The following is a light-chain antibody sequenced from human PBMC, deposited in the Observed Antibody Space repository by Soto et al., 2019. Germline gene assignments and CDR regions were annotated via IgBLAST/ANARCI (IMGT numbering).Light chain of an antibody. CDR3: QQYNNWPLT. Sequence: EIVMTQSPATLSVSPGERATLSCRASQSVSSNLAWYQQKPGQVPTLLIYVASTRATGVPARFSGSGSGTEFTLTISSLQSEDFAVYYSQQYNNWPLTFGGGTKVEIK. CDR1: QSVSSN. J-gene: IGKJ4*01. V-gene: IGKV3-15*01. CDR2: VAS.